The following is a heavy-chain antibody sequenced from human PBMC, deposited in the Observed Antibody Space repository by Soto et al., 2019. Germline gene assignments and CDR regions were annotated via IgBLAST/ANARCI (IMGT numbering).Heavy chain of an antibody. V-gene: IGHV1-69*08. CDR2: IIPIFGIA. CDR1: GGTFSRYS. D-gene: IGHD2-2*01. J-gene: IGHJ6*02. CDR3: AREDRDRETGLVPAAIDRMDV. Sequence: QVQLVQSGAEVKKPGSSVKVSCKASGGTFSRYSITWVRQAPGHGLEWIGRIIPIFGIASYAQKFQGRGTIPADESTSTAYMELSSLRSDDTAVYYCAREDRDRETGLVPAAIDRMDVWGQGTTVTVSS.